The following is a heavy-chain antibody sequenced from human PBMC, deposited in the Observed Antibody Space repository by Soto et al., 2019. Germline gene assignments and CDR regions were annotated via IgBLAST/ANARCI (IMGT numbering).Heavy chain of an antibody. J-gene: IGHJ5*02. D-gene: IGHD1-26*01. CDR2: ISGSVGST. Sequence: GGSLRLSCAASGFTSSSYAMSWVRQAPGKGLEWVSAISGSVGSTYYADSVKGRFTISRDNSKNTLYLQMNSLRAEDTAVYYCAQDPSASWGRFWFDPWGQGTLVTVSS. CDR3: AQDPSASWGRFWFDP. V-gene: IGHV3-23*01. CDR1: GFTSSSYA.